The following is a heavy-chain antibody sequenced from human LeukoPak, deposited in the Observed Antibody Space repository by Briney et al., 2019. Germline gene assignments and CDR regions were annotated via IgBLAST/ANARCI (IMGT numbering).Heavy chain of an antibody. D-gene: IGHD6-13*01. CDR3: ARVIVESSSGYWSWFDP. CDR1: GGTFSSYA. CDR2: IIPIFGTA. Sequence: SVKVSCKASGGTFSSYAISWVRQAPGQGLEWMGGIIPIFGTANYAQKFQGRVTITADESTSTAYMELSSLRSEDTAVYYCARVIVESSSGYWSWFDPWGQGTLVTVSS. V-gene: IGHV1-69*13. J-gene: IGHJ5*02.